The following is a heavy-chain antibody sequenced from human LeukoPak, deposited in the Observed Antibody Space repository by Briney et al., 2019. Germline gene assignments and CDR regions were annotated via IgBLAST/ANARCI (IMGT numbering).Heavy chain of an antibody. CDR3: ARIGLNRFDY. CDR1: GLTFSSYA. CDR2: ISGGGSST. D-gene: IGHD1-14*01. Sequence: PGGSLRLSCAASGLTFSSYAMNWVRQAPGKGLECVSAISGGGSSTYYADSVKGRFTISRDNTKNSLYLQMNSLRAEDTAVYYCARIGLNRFDYWGQGTLATVSS. J-gene: IGHJ4*02. V-gene: IGHV3-23*01.